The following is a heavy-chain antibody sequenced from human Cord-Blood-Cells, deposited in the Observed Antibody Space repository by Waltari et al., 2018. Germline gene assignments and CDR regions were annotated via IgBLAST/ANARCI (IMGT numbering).Heavy chain of an antibody. CDR2: FDPEDGET. J-gene: IGHJ4*02. Sequence: QVHLVQSGAWVKKPGASVKVSCKVSGYTLIALSMLWVGQAPGKGLEWMGGFDPEDGETIYAQKFQGRVTMTEDTSTDTAYMELSSLRSEDTAVYYCATLSPIVGAFDYWGQGTLVTVSS. CDR3: ATLSPIVGAFDY. CDR1: GYTLIALS. D-gene: IGHD1-26*01. V-gene: IGHV1-24*01.